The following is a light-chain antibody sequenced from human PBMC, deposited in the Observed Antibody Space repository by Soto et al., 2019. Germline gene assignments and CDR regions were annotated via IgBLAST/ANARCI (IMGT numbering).Light chain of an antibody. CDR1: SSNIGAGYD. CDR2: CNS. V-gene: IGLV1-40*01. J-gene: IGLJ1*01. CDR3: QSYDSRLSGYDYV. Sequence: QSVLTQPPSVSGAPGQRVTISCTGSSSNIGAGYDVHWYQQLPGTAPKLLIYCNSNRPSGVPVRFSSSKSGTSASLAMAELRAEVEADYYCQSYDSRLSGYDYVFGTGTKLTVL.